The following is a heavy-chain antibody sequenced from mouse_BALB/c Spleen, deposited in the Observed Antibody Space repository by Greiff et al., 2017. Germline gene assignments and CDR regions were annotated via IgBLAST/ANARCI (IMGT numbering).Heavy chain of an antibody. CDR3: ARGGSSGYVWFAY. J-gene: IGHJ3*01. CDR2: IDPANGNT. V-gene: IGHV14-3*02. D-gene: IGHD3-1*01. CDR1: GFNIKDTY. Sequence: VQLQQSGAELVKPGASVKLSCTASGFNIKDTYMHWVKQRPEQGLEWIGRIDPANGNTKYDPKFQGKATITADTSSNTAYLQLSSLTSEDTAVYYCARGGSSGYVWFAYWGQGTLVTVSA.